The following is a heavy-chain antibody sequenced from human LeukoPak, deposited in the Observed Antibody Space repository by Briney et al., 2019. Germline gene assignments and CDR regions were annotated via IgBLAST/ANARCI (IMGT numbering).Heavy chain of an antibody. Sequence: ASVKVSCKASGGTFSSYTISWVRQAPGQGLEGMGRIIPILGIASYAQKLQGRVTITADKSTSTAYMELSSLRSEDTGVYYCARSYGDYDGYWGQGTLVTVSS. CDR3: ARSYGDYDGY. CDR1: GGTFSSYT. V-gene: IGHV1-69*02. D-gene: IGHD4-17*01. CDR2: IIPILGIA. J-gene: IGHJ4*02.